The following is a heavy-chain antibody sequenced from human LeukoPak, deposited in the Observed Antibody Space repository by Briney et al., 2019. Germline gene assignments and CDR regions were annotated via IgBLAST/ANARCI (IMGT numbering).Heavy chain of an antibody. CDR1: GYTFTVYY. CDR2: INPNSGVT. CDR3: ARAAVTTGSTETFDP. J-gene: IGHJ5*02. Sequence: GASVKVSCKPSGYTFTVYYLHWLRPAPRQGLEWMGWINPNSGVTNYAEAFQRRVTLTTHTSISTAYLELNRLTSDDTAVYYCARAAVTTGSTETFDPWGQGTLVTVSS. D-gene: IGHD1-1*01. V-gene: IGHV1-2*02.